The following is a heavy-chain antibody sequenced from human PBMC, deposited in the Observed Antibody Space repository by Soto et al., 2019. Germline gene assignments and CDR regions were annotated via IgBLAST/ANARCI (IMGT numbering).Heavy chain of an antibody. D-gene: IGHD3-3*01. Sequence: EVRLLESGGGLVQPGESLRLSFKGSRLTLSNFAMSWFRQAPGKGLEWASAISGSGETTYYADSVKGRFTISRDNSKNTLYLQMSGLRAEDTAKYYCTTGPTIFGKVISFEYYYGMDVWGQGTTVTVSS. CDR2: ISGSGETT. CDR3: TTGPTIFGKVISFEYYYGMDV. V-gene: IGHV3-23*01. CDR1: RLTLSNFA. J-gene: IGHJ6*02.